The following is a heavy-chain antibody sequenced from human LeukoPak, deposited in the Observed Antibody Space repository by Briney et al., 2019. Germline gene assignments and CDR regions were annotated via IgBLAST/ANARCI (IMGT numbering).Heavy chain of an antibody. CDR2: ISSSSSTI. D-gene: IGHD3/OR15-3a*01. Sequence: GGSLRLSCAASGFTFSSYRMNWVRQAPGKGLEWVSYISSSSSTIYYADSVKGRFTISRDNSKNTLYLQMNSLRAEDTAVYYCAKDRVRISWAGYEYYFDYWGQGTLVTVSS. CDR3: AKDRVRISWAGYEYYFDY. J-gene: IGHJ4*02. V-gene: IGHV3-48*01. CDR1: GFTFSSYR.